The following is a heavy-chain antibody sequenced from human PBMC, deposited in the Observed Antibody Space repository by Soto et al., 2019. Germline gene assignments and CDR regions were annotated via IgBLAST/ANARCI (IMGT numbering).Heavy chain of an antibody. J-gene: IGHJ3*02. V-gene: IGHV1-69*01. CDR1: GGTFSSYA. Sequence: QVQLVQSGAEVKKPGSPLKVSCKASGGTFSSYAITWVRQGPGQGLEWMGGTIPIFDTANYAQKVQRRVTITAAEATSTAYVEMCSLRSAETVVYYCAATVTTSAFDIWGRGTMVIVSS. CDR2: TIPIFDTA. D-gene: IGHD4-17*01. CDR3: AATVTTSAFDI.